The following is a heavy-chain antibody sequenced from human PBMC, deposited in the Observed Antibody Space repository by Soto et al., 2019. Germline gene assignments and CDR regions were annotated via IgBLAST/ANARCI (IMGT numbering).Heavy chain of an antibody. J-gene: IGHJ4*02. Sequence: SETLSLTCTVSGGSVSSSYWSWIRQPLGKGLEWIGYTYYSGSTSYNPSLKSRVSISMDMSKNQFSLHFTSVTAADTAVYFCASGETTTWYYGYWGQGILVTVYS. CDR1: GGSVSSSY. CDR2: TYYSGST. V-gene: IGHV4-59*02. D-gene: IGHD3-3*01. CDR3: ASGETTTWYYGY.